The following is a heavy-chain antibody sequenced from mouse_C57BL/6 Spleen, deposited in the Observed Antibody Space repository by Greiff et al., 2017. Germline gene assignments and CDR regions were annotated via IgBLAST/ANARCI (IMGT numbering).Heavy chain of an antibody. CDR2: ISRGSSTI. D-gene: IGHD2-4*01. CDR1: GFTFSDYG. Sequence: EVMLVESGGGLVKPGGSLKLSCAASGFTFSDYGMHWVRQAPEKGLEWVAYISRGSSTIYYADTVKGRFTISRDNAKNSLFLQMTSLRSEDTAMYYCARRDYDRNDYAMDYWGQGTSVTVSS. CDR3: ARRDYDRNDYAMDY. V-gene: IGHV5-17*01. J-gene: IGHJ4*01.